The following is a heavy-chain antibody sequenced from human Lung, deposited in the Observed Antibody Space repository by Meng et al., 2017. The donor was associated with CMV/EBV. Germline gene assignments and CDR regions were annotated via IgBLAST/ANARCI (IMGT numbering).Heavy chain of an antibody. V-gene: IGHV1-8*01. CDR3: ARSGTTAGNWFDP. Sequence: SVXVSXXASGYTFTSYDINWVRQATGQGLEWMGWMNPNSGNTGYAQKFQGRVTMTRNTSISTAYMELSSLRSEDTAVYYCARSGTTAGNWFDPWGQGTLVXVSS. CDR2: MNPNSGNT. D-gene: IGHD1-7*01. J-gene: IGHJ5*02. CDR1: GYTFTSYD.